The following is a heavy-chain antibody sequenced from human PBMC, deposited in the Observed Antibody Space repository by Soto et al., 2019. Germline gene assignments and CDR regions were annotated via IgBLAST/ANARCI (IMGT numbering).Heavy chain of an antibody. V-gene: IGHV1-46*01. D-gene: IGHD2-21*02. J-gene: IGHJ4*02. CDR2: VNPSGGHT. Sequence: QVQLMQSGAEVKKPGASVKVSCKASGDTFTDYYIHWVRQAPGQGLEWMGTVNPSGGHTTYAQHFLGIVTMTRDTSTSTPYMELTSLTSDDTAIYYCARGGHVVVVTAALDYWGQGTLVTVSS. CDR1: GDTFTDYY. CDR3: ARGGHVVVVTAALDY.